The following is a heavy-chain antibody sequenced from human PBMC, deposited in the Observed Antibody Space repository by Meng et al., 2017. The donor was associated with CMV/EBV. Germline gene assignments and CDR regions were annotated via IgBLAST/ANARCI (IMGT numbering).Heavy chain of an antibody. CDR1: GFSLSTSGVG. Sequence: SGPTLVKPTQTLTLTCTFSGFSLSTSGVGVGWIRQPPGKALEWLALIYWNDDKRYSPSLKSRLTITKDTSKNQVVLTMTNMDPVDTATYYCAHTQNPYCIVVVPAATYNWFDPWGQGTLVTVSS. V-gene: IGHV2-5*01. CDR2: IYWNDDK. CDR3: AHTQNPYCIVVVPAATYNWFDP. J-gene: IGHJ5*02. D-gene: IGHD2-2*01.